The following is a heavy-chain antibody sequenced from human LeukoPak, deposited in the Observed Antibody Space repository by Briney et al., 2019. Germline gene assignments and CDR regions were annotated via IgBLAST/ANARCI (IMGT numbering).Heavy chain of an antibody. CDR3: ASAGYSSSFYDY. Sequence: PGGSLRLSCAASGFTFSDYYMSWIRQAPGKGLEWVSYISSSSSYTNYADSVKGRFTISRDNAKNSLYLQMNSLRAEDTAVYYRASAGYSSSFYDYWGQGTLVTVSS. V-gene: IGHV3-11*06. J-gene: IGHJ4*02. CDR2: ISSSSSYT. CDR1: GFTFSDYY. D-gene: IGHD6-13*01.